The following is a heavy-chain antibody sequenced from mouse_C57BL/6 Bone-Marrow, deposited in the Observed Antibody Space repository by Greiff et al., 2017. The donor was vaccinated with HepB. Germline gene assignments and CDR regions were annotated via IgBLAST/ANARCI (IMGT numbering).Heavy chain of an antibody. CDR2: IDPENGDT. CDR3: TRVYYDYGGGYYAMDY. D-gene: IGHD2-4*01. J-gene: IGHJ4*01. CDR1: GFNIKDDY. V-gene: IGHV14-4*01. Sequence: VQLQQSGAELVRPGASVKLSCTASGFNIKDDYMHWVKQRPEQGLEWIGWIDPENGDTEYASKFQGKATITADTSSNTAYLQLSSLTSEDTAVYYCTRVYYDYGGGYYAMDYWGQGTSVTVSS.